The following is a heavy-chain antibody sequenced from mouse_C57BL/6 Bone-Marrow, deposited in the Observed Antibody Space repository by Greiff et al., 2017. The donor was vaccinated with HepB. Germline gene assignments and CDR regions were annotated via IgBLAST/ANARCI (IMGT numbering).Heavy chain of an antibody. Sequence: EVNVVESGGGLVQPGESLKLSCESNEYEFPSHDMSWVRKTPEKRLELVAAINSDGGNTYYPDTMERRFIISRDNTKKTLYLQMSSLRSEDTALYYCARHDDVTVPFTYWGQGTLVTVSA. CDR1: EYEFPSHD. CDR3: ARHDDVTVPFTY. D-gene: IGHD2-1*01. CDR2: INSDGGNT. V-gene: IGHV5-2*01. J-gene: IGHJ3*01.